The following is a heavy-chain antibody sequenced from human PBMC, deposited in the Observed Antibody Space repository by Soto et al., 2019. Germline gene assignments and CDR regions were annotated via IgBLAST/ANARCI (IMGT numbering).Heavy chain of an antibody. V-gene: IGHV3-23*01. Sequence: GGSLRLSCAASGFTFSSYAMSWVRQAPGKGLEWVSAISGSGGSTYYADSVKGRFTISRDNSKNTLYLQMNSLRAEDTAVYYCAKVSEYSQQLVRDYYFDYWGQGTLVTVSS. CDR1: GFTFSSYA. CDR3: AKVSEYSQQLVRDYYFDY. CDR2: ISGSGGST. D-gene: IGHD6-13*01. J-gene: IGHJ4*02.